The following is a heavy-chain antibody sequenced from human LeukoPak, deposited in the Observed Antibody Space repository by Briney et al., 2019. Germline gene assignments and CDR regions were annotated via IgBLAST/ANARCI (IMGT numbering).Heavy chain of an antibody. V-gene: IGHV1-69*13. CDR3: AKTIAVAGTSIWFDP. CDR1: GGTFSSYA. Sequence: SVKVSCKASGGTFSSYAISWVRQAPGQGLEWMGGIIPIFGTANYAQKFQGRVTITADESTSTAYMELSSLRSEDTALYYCAKTIAVAGTSIWFDPWGQGTLVTVSS. CDR2: IIPIFGTA. J-gene: IGHJ5*02. D-gene: IGHD6-19*01.